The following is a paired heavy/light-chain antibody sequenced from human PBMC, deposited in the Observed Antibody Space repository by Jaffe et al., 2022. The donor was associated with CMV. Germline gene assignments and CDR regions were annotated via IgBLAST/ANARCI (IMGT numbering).Heavy chain of an antibody. CDR1: GGSLSGYN. CDR3: ARGRGFHDSGAYYATLDS. J-gene: IGHJ4*02. Sequence: QVQLQQWGARLLKTSETLSLTCAVYGGSLSGYNWTWIRQPPGKGLEWIGEINHSGSTNYNPSLKSRLTMSIDTSKNQFSLKLSSVTAADTAVYYCARGRGFHDSGAYYATLDSWGQGTLVTVSS. D-gene: IGHD3-22*01. V-gene: IGHV4-34*01. CDR2: INHSGST.
Light chain of an antibody. CDR2: GKN. CDR3: NSRDSSGTL. V-gene: IGLV3-19*01. J-gene: IGLJ2*01. CDR1: SLRSYY. Sequence: SSELTQDPAVSVALGQTVRITCQGDSLRSYYAGWYQQKPGEAPVLAIYGKNNRPSGIPDRFSGSTSGNTASLTITGAQAEDEADYYCNSRDSSGTLFGGGTKLTVL.